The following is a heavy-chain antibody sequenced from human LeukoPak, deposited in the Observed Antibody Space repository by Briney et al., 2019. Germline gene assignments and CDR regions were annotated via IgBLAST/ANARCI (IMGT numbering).Heavy chain of an antibody. Sequence: SETLSLTCTVSGGSISSSSYYWGWIRQPPGKGLEWIGSIYYSGSTYYNPSLKSRVTISVDTSKNQFSLKLSSVTAADTAVYYCAKIVGYCSGGTCYWVDYWGQGTLVTVSS. CDR2: IYYSGST. CDR1: GGSISSSSYY. J-gene: IGHJ4*02. V-gene: IGHV4-39*07. D-gene: IGHD2-15*01. CDR3: AKIVGYCSGGTCYWVDY.